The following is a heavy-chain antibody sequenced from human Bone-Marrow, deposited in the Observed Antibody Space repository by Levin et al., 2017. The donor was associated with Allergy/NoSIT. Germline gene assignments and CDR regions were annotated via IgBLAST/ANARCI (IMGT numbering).Heavy chain of an antibody. J-gene: IGHJ4*02. CDR2: ISGSGDAT. CDR3: AKQEGWNYDEYFFDH. Sequence: SGGSLRLSCAASGFTFSDYAMTWVRQTPGKGLEWVSFISGSGDATSYADSVKGRFTISRDNSKNTLFLQMSSLGAEDTAVYYCAKQEGWNYDEYFFDHWGQGTLVTVSS. V-gene: IGHV3-23*01. CDR1: GFTFSDYA. D-gene: IGHD1-7*01.